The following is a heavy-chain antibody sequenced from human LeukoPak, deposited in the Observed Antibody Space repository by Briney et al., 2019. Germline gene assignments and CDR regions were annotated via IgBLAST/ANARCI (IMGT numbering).Heavy chain of an antibody. J-gene: IGHJ5*02. CDR1: GYTFTGDF. CDR3: ARGNIATRRGENWFDP. V-gene: IGHV1-2*02. CDR2: INSDSGGT. Sequence: GASVKVSCKASGYTFTGDFIHWVRQAPGQGLERMGWINSDSGGTNYARKFQGRVTMTGDTSISTAYMELSSLRSDDTAVFYCARGNIATRRGENWFDPWGQGTLVTVSS. D-gene: IGHD6-6*01.